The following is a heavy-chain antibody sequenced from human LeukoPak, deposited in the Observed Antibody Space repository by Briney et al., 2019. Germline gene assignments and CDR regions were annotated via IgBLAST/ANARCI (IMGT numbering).Heavy chain of an antibody. D-gene: IGHD3-3*01. CDR1: GYTFTSYD. V-gene: IGHV1-8*03. Sequence: ASVKVSCKASGYTFTSYDINWVRQATGQGLEWMGWMNPNSGNTGYAQKFQGRVTITRNTSISTAYMELSSLRSEDTAVYYCAAELKVGDVYFDPWGQGTLVTVSS. J-gene: IGHJ5*02. CDR3: AAELKVGDVYFDP. CDR2: MNPNSGNT.